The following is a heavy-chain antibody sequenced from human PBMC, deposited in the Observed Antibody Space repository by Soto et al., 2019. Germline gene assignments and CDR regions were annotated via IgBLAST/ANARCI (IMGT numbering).Heavy chain of an antibody. Sequence: QVQLVQSGAEVKKPGSSVKVSCKASGGTFSNYAITWVRQAPGQGLEWVGRIIPIFGTTNVAQKFQGRVTITADDSTTTANMELRGLRSDDTAVYYCAKDGGADGYFGNWLDPWGQGTLVTVSS. V-gene: IGHV1-69*15. D-gene: IGHD5-12*01. CDR3: AKDGGADGYFGNWLDP. J-gene: IGHJ5*02. CDR2: IIPIFGTT. CDR1: GGTFSNYA.